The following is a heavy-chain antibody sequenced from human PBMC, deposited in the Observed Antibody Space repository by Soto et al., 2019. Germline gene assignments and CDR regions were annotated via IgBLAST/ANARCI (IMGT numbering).Heavy chain of an antibody. CDR1: GFTFGSYA. D-gene: IGHD6-13*01. CDR3: ARDLLVDGIASGMDV. V-gene: IGHV3-30-3*01. Sequence: GGSPRLSCAASGFTFGSYAMHWVGQGPGKGLEWVAVISYDGSNKYYADSVKGRFTISRDNSKNTLYLQMNSLRAEDTAVYYCARDLLVDGIASGMDVWDQGTTVTVS. CDR2: ISYDGSNK. J-gene: IGHJ6*02.